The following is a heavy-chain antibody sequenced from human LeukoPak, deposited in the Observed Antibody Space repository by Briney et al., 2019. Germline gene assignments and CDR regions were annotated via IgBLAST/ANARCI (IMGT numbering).Heavy chain of an antibody. Sequence: GRSLRLSCAASGLTVSTNYMSWVRQAPGKGLEWVSVIYSGGSTYYADSVKGRFTISRDNSKNTLYLQMNSLRAEDTAVYYCARDYPYYYDSSGYYSFDYWGQGTLVTVSS. D-gene: IGHD3-22*01. CDR3: ARDYPYYYDSSGYYSFDY. CDR2: IYSGGST. J-gene: IGHJ4*02. CDR1: GLTVSTNY. V-gene: IGHV3-66*01.